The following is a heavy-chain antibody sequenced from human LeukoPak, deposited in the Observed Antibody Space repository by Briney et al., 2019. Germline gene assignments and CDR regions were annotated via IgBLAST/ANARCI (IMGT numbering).Heavy chain of an antibody. Sequence: GGSLRLSCAASGFTFSNYWIHWVRQAPGKGLVWVSRINSDGSSTSYADSVKGRFTISRDNAKNTLYLQRNSLRAEDTAVYYCARDGYCSSTSCYYFDYWGQGTLVTVSS. CDR1: GFTFSNYW. CDR3: ARDGYCSSTSCYYFDY. D-gene: IGHD2-2*01. CDR2: INSDGSST. V-gene: IGHV3-74*01. J-gene: IGHJ4*02.